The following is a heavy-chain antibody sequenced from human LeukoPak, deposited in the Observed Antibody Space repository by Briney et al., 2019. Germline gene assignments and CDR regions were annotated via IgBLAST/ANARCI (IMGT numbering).Heavy chain of an antibody. CDR3: AAGPWELDF. Sequence: SETLSLTCTVSGVSINTYYASWIRQAPGKGLEFIGFIYNGGNTNYNPSLKSRATISVDTFNNQFSLRLTSVTAADTAMYYCAAGPWELDFWGQGTLVTVSS. CDR2: IYNGGNT. CDR1: GVSINTYY. D-gene: IGHD1-26*01. V-gene: IGHV4-4*09. J-gene: IGHJ4*02.